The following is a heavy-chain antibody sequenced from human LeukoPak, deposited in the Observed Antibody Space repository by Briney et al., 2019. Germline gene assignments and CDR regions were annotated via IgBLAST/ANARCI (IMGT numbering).Heavy chain of an antibody. CDR2: IFYSGST. CDR3: ARHPNYYDSSCQQAYFQH. V-gene: IGHV4-39*01. CDR1: GGSISSSSYY. Sequence: PSETLSLTCTVSGGSISSSSYYWGWIRQPPGKGLEWIGSIFYSGSTYYNPSLKSRVTISVDTSKNQFSLKLSSVTAADTAVYYCARHPNYYDSSCQQAYFQHWGQGTLVTDSS. J-gene: IGHJ1*01. D-gene: IGHD3-22*01.